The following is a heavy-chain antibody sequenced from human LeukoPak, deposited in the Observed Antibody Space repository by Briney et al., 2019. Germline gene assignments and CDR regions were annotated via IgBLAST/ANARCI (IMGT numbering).Heavy chain of an antibody. CDR3: ARDRSRVFDY. D-gene: IGHD3-16*02. CDR2: IYHSGST. Sequence: PSETLSLTCTVSGYSISSGYYWGWIRQPPGKGLEWIGSIYHSGSTHYNPSLKSRVTISVDTSKNQFSLKLSSVTAADTAVYYCARDRSRVFDYWGQGTLVTVSS. V-gene: IGHV4-38-2*02. J-gene: IGHJ4*02. CDR1: GYSISSGYY.